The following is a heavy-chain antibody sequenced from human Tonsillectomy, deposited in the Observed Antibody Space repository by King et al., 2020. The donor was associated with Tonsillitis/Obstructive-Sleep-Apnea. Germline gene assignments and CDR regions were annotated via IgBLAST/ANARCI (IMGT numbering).Heavy chain of an antibody. D-gene: IGHD2-15*01. CDR1: GFTFSSYS. V-gene: IGHV3-21*01. CDR3: ARVDNLLGNAFDI. J-gene: IGHJ3*02. Sequence: VQLVESGGGLVKPGGSLRLSCAASGFTFSSYSMNWVRQAPGKGLEWVSSISSSSTYMYYADSVKGRFTISRDNAKNSLYLQMNSLRAEDTAVYYCARVDNLLGNAFDIWGQGTMVTVSS. CDR2: ISSSSTYM.